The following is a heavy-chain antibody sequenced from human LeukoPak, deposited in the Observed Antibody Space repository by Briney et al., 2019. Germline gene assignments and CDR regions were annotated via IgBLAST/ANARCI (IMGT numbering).Heavy chain of an antibody. CDR2: IYHSGST. V-gene: IGHV4-30-2*01. J-gene: IGHJ4*02. Sequence: SQTLSLTCTVSGGSISSGGYYWSWIRQPPGKGLEWIGYIYHSGSTYYNPSLKSRVTISVDTSKNQFSLKLSSVTAADTAVYYCASKRDILPGYWGQGTLVTVSS. D-gene: IGHD3-9*01. CDR1: GGSISSGGYY. CDR3: ASKRDILPGY.